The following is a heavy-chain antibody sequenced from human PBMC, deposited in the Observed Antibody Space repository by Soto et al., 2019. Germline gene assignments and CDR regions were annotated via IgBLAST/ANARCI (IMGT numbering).Heavy chain of an antibody. CDR1: GYTFSDYY. Sequence: RASVKVSCKASGYTFSDYYVHWVRQAPGQGLEWMGWINAYNGDTKYSQKFQGRVTMTGDTSASTAYMELSTLRSEDTAVYYCARDLGGWPDYWGQGTLVTVSS. D-gene: IGHD2-15*01. V-gene: IGHV1-2*02. CDR3: ARDLGGWPDY. CDR2: INAYNGDT. J-gene: IGHJ4*02.